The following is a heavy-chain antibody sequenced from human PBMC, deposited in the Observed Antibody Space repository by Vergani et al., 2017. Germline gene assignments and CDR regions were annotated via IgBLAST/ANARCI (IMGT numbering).Heavy chain of an antibody. CDR3: ARGSDPSIYYYGMDF. CDR2: ISSSGSSI. J-gene: IGHJ6*02. D-gene: IGHD3-9*01. Sequence: EVEMVESGGGLVQPGGSLRVSCAASGFTFSSYEMNWVRQAPGKGLEWVSYISSSGSSIYYADSVKGVLIISRDNAKNSLYLQMNSLRAEDTAVYYCARGSDPSIYYYGMDFWGQGTTVTVSS. V-gene: IGHV3-48*03. CDR1: GFTFSSYE.